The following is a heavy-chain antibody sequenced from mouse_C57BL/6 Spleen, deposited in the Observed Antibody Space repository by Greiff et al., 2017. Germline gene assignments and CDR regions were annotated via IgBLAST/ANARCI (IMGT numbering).Heavy chain of an antibody. J-gene: IGHJ2*01. CDR1: GYTFTDHT. D-gene: IGHD4-1*01. V-gene: IGHV1-78*01. Sequence: QVQLQQSDAELVKPGASVKISCKVSGYTFTDHTIHWMKQRPEQGLEWIGYIYPRDGSTKYNEKFKGKATVTADKSSSTDYMQLNSLTSEDSAVYFCARGGLGPLYFDYWGQGTTLTVSS. CDR3: ARGGLGPLYFDY. CDR2: IYPRDGST.